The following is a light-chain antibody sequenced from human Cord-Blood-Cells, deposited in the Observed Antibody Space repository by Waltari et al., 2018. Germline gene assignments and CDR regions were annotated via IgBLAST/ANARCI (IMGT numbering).Light chain of an antibody. J-gene: IGLJ2*01. CDR1: KLGDKY. Sequence: SYELTQPPSVSVSPGPTASITCSGGKLGDKYACWYQQKPGQSPVLVIYQDSKRPSGIPERFSGSNSGNIATLTISGTQAMDEADYYCQAWDSSTVVFGGGTKLTVL. CDR2: QDS. V-gene: IGLV3-1*01. CDR3: QAWDSSTVV.